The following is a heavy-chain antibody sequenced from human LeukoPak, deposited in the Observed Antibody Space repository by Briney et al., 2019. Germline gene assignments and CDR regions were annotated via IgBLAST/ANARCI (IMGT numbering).Heavy chain of an antibody. CDR2: ISAYNGNT. D-gene: IGHD3-22*01. V-gene: IGHV1-18*01. J-gene: IGHJ4*02. Sequence: ASVKVSCKASGYTFTSYGISWVRQAPGQGLEWMGWISAYNGNTNYAQKLQGRVTMTTDTSTSTAYMELRSLRSDDTAVYYCARDVGITTIVVANFDYWGQGTLVTVSS. CDR3: ARDVGITTIVVANFDY. CDR1: GYTFTSYG.